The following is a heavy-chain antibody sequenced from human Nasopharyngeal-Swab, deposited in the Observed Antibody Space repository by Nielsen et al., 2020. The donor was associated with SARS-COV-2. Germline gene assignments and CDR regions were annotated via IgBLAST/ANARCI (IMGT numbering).Heavy chain of an antibody. D-gene: IGHD7-27*01. J-gene: IGHJ3*02. CDR1: GDSVSSLSAA. CDR3: ARDHWDLGAFDI. Sequence: SQTLSLTCAISGDSVSSLSAAWNWSRQSPSRGLEWLGRTYYRSKRYNDYAVSVKSRITINPDTSKNQYSLQLNSVTPEDTAVYYCARDHWDLGAFDIWGQGTMVTVSS. CDR2: TYYRSKRYN. V-gene: IGHV6-1*01.